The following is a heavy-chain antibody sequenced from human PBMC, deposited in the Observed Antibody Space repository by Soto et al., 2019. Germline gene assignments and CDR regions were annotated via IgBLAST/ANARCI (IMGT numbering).Heavy chain of an antibody. CDR2: MYNTGST. J-gene: IGHJ6*02. CDR1: GGSISGYY. D-gene: IGHD2-21*02. Sequence: SETLSPTCTVSGGSISGYYWSWIRQPPGKGLEWIGYMYNTGSTVYNPSFKSRVTISVDTSKSQFSLRLNSVTAADTAVYYCARDLWGYCGTDCYPLDVWGQGTTVTVSS. CDR3: ARDLWGYCGTDCYPLDV. V-gene: IGHV4-59*01.